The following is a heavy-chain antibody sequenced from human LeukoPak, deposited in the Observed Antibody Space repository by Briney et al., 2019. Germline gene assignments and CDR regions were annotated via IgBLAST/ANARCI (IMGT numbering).Heavy chain of an antibody. D-gene: IGHD3-10*01. V-gene: IGHV3-30*04. CDR1: RFTFSGFT. CDR3: ARSYFGEPADH. J-gene: IGHJ4*02. CDR2: IEYDERKK. Sequence: GRSLRLSCEASRFTFSGFTMHWVRQAPGKGLEWVAAIEYDERKKYYADFVKGRFSTSRDNSRNTPYLQMNSLRPEDTALYYCARSYFGEPADHWGQGTLVTVSS.